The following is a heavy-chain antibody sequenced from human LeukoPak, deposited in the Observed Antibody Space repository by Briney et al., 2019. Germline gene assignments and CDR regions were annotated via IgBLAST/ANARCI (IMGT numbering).Heavy chain of an antibody. CDR2: ISGSGGST. D-gene: IGHD3-10*01. CDR1: GFTFSSHA. CDR3: AKVSSGSYYNVDAFDI. J-gene: IGHJ3*02. V-gene: IGHV3-23*01. Sequence: GGSLRLSCAASGFTFSSHAMSWVRQAPGKGLEWVSAISGSGGSTYYADPVQGRFTFSRDHSSNTLYLQMNSLRAEDTAVYYCAKVSSGSYYNVDAFDIWGQGTMVTVSS.